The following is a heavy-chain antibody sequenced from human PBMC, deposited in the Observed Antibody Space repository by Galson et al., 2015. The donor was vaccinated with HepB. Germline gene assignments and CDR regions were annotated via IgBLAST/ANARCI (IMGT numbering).Heavy chain of an antibody. V-gene: IGHV1-18*01. CDR2: ISAYNGNT. CDR3: TGATGEYGWYFDL. Sequence: SVKVSCKASGYTFTSYGISWVRQAPGQGLEWMGWISAYNGNTNYAQKLQGRVTMTTDTSTSTAYMELRSLRSDDTAVYYCTGATGEYGWYFDLWGRGTLVTVSS. CDR1: GYTFTSYG. J-gene: IGHJ2*01. D-gene: IGHD7-27*01.